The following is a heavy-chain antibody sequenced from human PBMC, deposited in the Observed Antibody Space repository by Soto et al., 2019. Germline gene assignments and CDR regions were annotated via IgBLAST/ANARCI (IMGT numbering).Heavy chain of an antibody. Sequence: GGSLRLSCAASGFTFSSYGMHWVRQAPGKGLEWVAVISYDGSNKYYADSVKGRFTISRDNSKNTLYLQMNSLRAEDTAVYYCAKDRMAVADYYYYYGMDVWGQGTMVTVSS. J-gene: IGHJ6*02. D-gene: IGHD6-19*01. CDR2: ISYDGSNK. V-gene: IGHV3-30*18. CDR1: GFTFSSYG. CDR3: AKDRMAVADYYYYYGMDV.